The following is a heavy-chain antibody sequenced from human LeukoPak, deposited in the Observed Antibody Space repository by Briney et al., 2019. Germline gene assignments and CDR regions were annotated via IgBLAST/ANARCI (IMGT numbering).Heavy chain of an antibody. CDR1: GFTVSSNY. Sequence: GGSLRLSCAASGFTVSSNYMSWVRQAPGKGLEWVSVIYSDGNTYYADSVKGRFTISRDNSKNTLYLQMNSLRAEDTAVHYCARGDVDYDSSGYDYWGQGTLVTVSS. V-gene: IGHV3-66*01. J-gene: IGHJ4*02. CDR2: IYSDGNT. CDR3: ARGDVDYDSSGYDY. D-gene: IGHD3-22*01.